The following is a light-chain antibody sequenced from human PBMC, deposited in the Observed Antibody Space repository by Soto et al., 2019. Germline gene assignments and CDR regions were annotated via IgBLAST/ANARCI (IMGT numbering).Light chain of an antibody. Sequence: QSVLTQPASVSGSPGQSITISCTGTTNDVGSSNYVSWYNQHPGKAPRLLIYEVSNRPSGVSNRFSRSKSGDTASLTISGLQPEDDSDFYCSSKTTSGTVVFGGGTKLTVL. CDR2: EVS. CDR1: TNDVGSSNY. J-gene: IGLJ2*01. V-gene: IGLV2-14*01. CDR3: SSKTTSGTVV.